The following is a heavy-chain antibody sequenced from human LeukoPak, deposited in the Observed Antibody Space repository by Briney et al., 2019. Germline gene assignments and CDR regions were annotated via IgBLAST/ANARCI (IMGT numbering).Heavy chain of an antibody. V-gene: IGHV4-4*02. Sequence: SETLSLTCAVSGVSISSSEWWIWVRQPPGQGLEWIGEIHRDGRTRYNPSLKRRVTMSMDYSKNQFSLSVTSVTAADTAIYYCGKTDIYFNPIDYWGPGSLVTVSS. CDR1: GVSISSSEW. CDR3: GKTDIYFNPIDY. D-gene: IGHD3-9*01. CDR2: IHRDGRT. J-gene: IGHJ4*02.